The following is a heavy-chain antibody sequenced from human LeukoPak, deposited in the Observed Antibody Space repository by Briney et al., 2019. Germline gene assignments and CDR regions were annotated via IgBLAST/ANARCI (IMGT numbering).Heavy chain of an antibody. CDR1: GYSISSGYY. D-gene: IGHD1-26*01. Sequence: PSETLSLTCTVSGYSISSGYYWGWIRQPPGKGLEWIGSIYHSGSTYYNPSLKSRVTISVDTSKNQFSLKLSSVTAADTAVYYCARQGSYWEHYYYYMDVWGKGTTVTVSS. V-gene: IGHV4-38-2*02. J-gene: IGHJ6*03. CDR2: IYHSGST. CDR3: ARQGSYWEHYYYYMDV.